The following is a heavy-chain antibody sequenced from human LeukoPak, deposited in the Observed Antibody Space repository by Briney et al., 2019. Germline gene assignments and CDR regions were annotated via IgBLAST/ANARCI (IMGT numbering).Heavy chain of an antibody. D-gene: IGHD3-10*01. J-gene: IGHJ6*02. Sequence: ASVTVSCMASGYTFTSYYMHWVRQAPGQGLEWMGIINPSGGSTSYAQKFQGRGTMTRDTSTSTVYMELSRLRSEDTAVYHCARPYYGGDYYYGMDVWGQGTTVTLSS. V-gene: IGHV1-46*01. CDR3: ARPYYGGDYYYGMDV. CDR1: GYTFTSYY. CDR2: INPSGGST.